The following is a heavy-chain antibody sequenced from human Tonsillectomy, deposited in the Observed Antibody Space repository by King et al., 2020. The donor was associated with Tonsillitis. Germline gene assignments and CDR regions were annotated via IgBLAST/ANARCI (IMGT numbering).Heavy chain of an antibody. Sequence: VQLVESGGGLVQPGGSLKLSCAASGFTFSGSAMHWVRQASGKGLEWVGRIRTNPNSCATAYAASVKGRFTISRDDSKNTAYLQMNSLKTEDTAVYYCTPLEALGIPDYWGQGTLVTVSS. J-gene: IGHJ4*02. D-gene: IGHD7-27*01. CDR3: TPLEALGIPDY. CDR2: IRTNPNSCAT. CDR1: GFTFSGSA. V-gene: IGHV3-73*02.